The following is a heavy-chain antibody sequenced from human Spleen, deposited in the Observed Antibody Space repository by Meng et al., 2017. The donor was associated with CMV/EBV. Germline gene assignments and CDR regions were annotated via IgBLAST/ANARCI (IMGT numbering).Heavy chain of an antibody. V-gene: IGHV3-30*02. Sequence: GESLKISCAASGFTFSRYGMHRVRQAPGKGLQWVAFIRYHGSNKYYADSVKGRFTISRDNSKNTLYLQMNSLRAEDTAVYYCAKGGGIAIPPADSWGQGTLVTVSS. CDR3: AKGGGIAIPPADS. CDR1: GFTFSRYG. D-gene: IGHD2-21*01. J-gene: IGHJ4*02. CDR2: IRYHGSNK.